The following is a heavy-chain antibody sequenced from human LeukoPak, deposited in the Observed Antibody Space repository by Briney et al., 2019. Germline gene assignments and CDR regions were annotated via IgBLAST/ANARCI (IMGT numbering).Heavy chain of an antibody. CDR2: VSFTSTYI. Sequence: PGGSLRLSRAASGFTLSSYTMSCVRHAPGRGLEWVASVSFTSTYIHYADSVKGRFTISRDNAKNSLYLHMNSLRAEDTAVYYCARFFGLGTNDAFDIWGQGTMVTVSS. V-gene: IGHV3-21*01. J-gene: IGHJ3*02. CDR1: GFTLSSYT. D-gene: IGHD1-14*01. CDR3: ARFFGLGTNDAFDI.